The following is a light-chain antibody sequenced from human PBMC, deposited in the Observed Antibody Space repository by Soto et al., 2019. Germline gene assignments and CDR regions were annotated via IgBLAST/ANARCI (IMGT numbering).Light chain of an antibody. CDR1: QSVSSN. J-gene: IGKJ5*01. CDR3: QQYNKWPPVT. Sequence: EIVMTQSPATLSASPGERVTLSCRASQSVSSNLAWYQQKSGQAPRLLIYGASTRATGIPARFSGSGSGTEFTLTISSLQSEDFAIYYCQQYNKWPPVTFGQGTRLEIK. CDR2: GAS. V-gene: IGKV3-15*01.